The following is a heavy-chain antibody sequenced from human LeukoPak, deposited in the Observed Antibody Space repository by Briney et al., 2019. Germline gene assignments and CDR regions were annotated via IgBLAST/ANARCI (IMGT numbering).Heavy chain of an antibody. CDR2: IHYDGTYT. Sequence: GGSLRLSCAASGFTFSTYWMHWVRQIPGKGLVWVSRIHYDGTYTTYVDSVRGRFTISRDNTKSTLYLQMNSLKADDTAVYYCARGTEGHNYGKLDSWGQGTLVTVSS. CDR1: GFTFSTYW. CDR3: ARGTEGHNYGKLDS. D-gene: IGHD5-18*01. J-gene: IGHJ5*01. V-gene: IGHV3-74*01.